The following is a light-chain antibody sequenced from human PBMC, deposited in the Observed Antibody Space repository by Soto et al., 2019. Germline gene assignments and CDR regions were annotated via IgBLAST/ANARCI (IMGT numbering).Light chain of an antibody. CDR3: QQHNSSPRT. Sequence: EIVMTQSPATLSVSPGEMATLSCMASQSISSHLAWYHQRPGQAPRLLIYGASTRAIGIPARFSGSGSGTEFTLSISSLQSEDFAVYYCQQHNSSPRTFGQGTKVDIK. CDR2: GAS. V-gene: IGKV3D-15*02. J-gene: IGKJ1*01. CDR1: QSISSH.